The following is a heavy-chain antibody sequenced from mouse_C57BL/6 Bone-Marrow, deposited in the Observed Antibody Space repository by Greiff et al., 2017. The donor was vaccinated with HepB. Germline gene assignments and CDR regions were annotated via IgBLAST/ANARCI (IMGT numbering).Heavy chain of an antibody. V-gene: IGHV10-1*01. CDR1: GFSFNTYA. J-gene: IGHJ3*01. CDR3: VREGGYYSITFAY. D-gene: IGHD2-5*01. Sequence: EVHLVESGGGLVQPKGSLKLSCAASGFSFNTYAMNWVRQAPGKGLEWVARIRSKSNNYATYYADSVKDRFTISRDDSESMLYLQMNNLKTEDTAMYYCVREGGYYSITFAYWGQGTLGTVS. CDR2: IRSKSNNYAT.